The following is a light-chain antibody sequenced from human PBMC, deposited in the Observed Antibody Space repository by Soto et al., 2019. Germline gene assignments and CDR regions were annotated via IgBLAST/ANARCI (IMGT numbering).Light chain of an antibody. CDR1: SSDVGGYNY. CDR2: DVS. V-gene: IGLV2-14*01. Sequence: QSVLTQPASVYGSPGQSITISCTETSSDVGGYNYASWYQQHPGKAPKLMISDVSNRPSGVSNRFSGSKSGNTASLTISGLQTEDEADYYCSSYTTSGTYVFGTGTKVPS. CDR3: SSYTTSGTYV. J-gene: IGLJ1*01.